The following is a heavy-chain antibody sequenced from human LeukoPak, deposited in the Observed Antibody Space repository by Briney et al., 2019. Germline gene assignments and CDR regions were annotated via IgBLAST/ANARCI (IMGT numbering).Heavy chain of an antibody. J-gene: IGHJ4*02. V-gene: IGHV3-21*01. CDR3: SRVVWGQLTYYFDY. Sequence: PGGSLRLSCAASGFTVSSNYMNWVRQAPGKGLEWVSSISGSSSYIYYADSLKGRFTISRDNAKNSLYLQMNSLRAEDTAVYYCSRVVWGQLTYYFDYWGQGTLVTVSS. CDR2: ISGSSSYI. D-gene: IGHD3-16*01. CDR1: GFTVSSNY.